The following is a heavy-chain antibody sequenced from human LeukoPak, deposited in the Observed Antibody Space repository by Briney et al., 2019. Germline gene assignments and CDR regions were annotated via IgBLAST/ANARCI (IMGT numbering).Heavy chain of an antibody. D-gene: IGHD3-9*01. CDR1: GGSFSGDF. V-gene: IGHV4-34*12. J-gene: IGHJ5*02. CDR2: IFQSGSS. Sequence: SETLSLTCAVYGGSFSGDFWSWIRQSPGKGLEWIGNIFQSGSSHYNPSLKSRVTISRDTPKSQFFLKLSSVTAADTAVYYCARVPGLYYDMLTGYGSGWFDPWGQGILVTVSS. CDR3: ARVPGLYYDMLTGYGSGWFDP.